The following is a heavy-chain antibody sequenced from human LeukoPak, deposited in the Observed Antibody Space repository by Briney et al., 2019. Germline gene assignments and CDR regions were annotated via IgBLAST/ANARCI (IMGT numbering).Heavy chain of an antibody. Sequence: GGSLRLSCAASGFTFSNYVMGWVRQTPGKGLEWVSSISGSGGSTYYADSVKGRFTISRDNAKNTLYLQMNSLRAEDTAVYYCARGLVPGFLDYWGQGTPVTVSS. CDR3: ARGLVPGFLDY. CDR1: GFTFSNYV. J-gene: IGHJ4*02. CDR2: ISGSGGST. D-gene: IGHD4-11*01. V-gene: IGHV3-23*01.